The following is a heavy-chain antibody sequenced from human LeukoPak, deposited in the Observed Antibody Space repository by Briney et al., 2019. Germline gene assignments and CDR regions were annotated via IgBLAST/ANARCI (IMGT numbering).Heavy chain of an antibody. CDR1: GFTFSSYA. CDR3: AKDDSPPHYGDYGGFDL. D-gene: IGHD4-17*01. CDR2: ISWNSGSI. Sequence: GGSLRLSCAASGFTFSSYAMSWVRQAPGKGLEWVSGISWNSGSIGYADSVKGRFTISRDDAKNSLYLQMNSLRAEDTALYYCAKDDSPPHYGDYGGFDLWGRGTLVTVSS. J-gene: IGHJ2*01. V-gene: IGHV3-9*01.